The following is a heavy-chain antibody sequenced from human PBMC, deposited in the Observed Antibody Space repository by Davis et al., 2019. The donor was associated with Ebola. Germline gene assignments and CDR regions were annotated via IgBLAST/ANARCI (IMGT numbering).Heavy chain of an antibody. CDR1: GFTFSNYW. Sequence: HTGGSLRLSCAASGFTFSNYWIHWVRQAPGKGLVWVSHITSDGSNTTYADSVKGGFTISRDNAKNTLYLQMNSLRAEDTAVYYCARGYASGSYSWFGPWGQGTLVTVSS. V-gene: IGHV3-74*03. CDR3: ARGYASGSYSWFGP. CDR2: ITSDGSNT. D-gene: IGHD1-26*01. J-gene: IGHJ5*02.